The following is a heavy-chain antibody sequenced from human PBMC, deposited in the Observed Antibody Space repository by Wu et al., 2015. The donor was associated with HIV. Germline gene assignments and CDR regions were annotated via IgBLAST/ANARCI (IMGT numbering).Heavy chain of an antibody. CDR3: ARQRAYTSGWYIFDY. J-gene: IGHJ4*02. CDR1: GYTFTSYD. CDR2: MNPRSGNT. Sequence: QVQLVQSGAEVKKPGASVKVSCKASGYTFTSYDINWVRQATGQGLEWMGWMNPRSGNTGYAQKFQGRVTMTRDTSISTANMELSSLRSEDTAVYYCARQRAYTSGWYIFDYWGQGTRGPPSPQ. D-gene: IGHD6-19*01. V-gene: IGHV1-8*01.